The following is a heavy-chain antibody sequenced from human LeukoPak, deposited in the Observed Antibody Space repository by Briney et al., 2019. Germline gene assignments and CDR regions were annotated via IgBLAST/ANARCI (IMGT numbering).Heavy chain of an antibody. Sequence: GGSLRLSCAASGFTFSSYSMNWVRQAPGKGLEWVSSISSSSSYIYYADSVKGRFTISRDNAKNSLYLQMNSLRAEDTAVYYCARDIKVRGTEGYYYYYGMDVWGKGTTVTVSS. V-gene: IGHV3-21*01. J-gene: IGHJ6*04. CDR1: GFTFSSYS. D-gene: IGHD3-10*01. CDR2: ISSSSSYI. CDR3: ARDIKVRGTEGYYYYYGMDV.